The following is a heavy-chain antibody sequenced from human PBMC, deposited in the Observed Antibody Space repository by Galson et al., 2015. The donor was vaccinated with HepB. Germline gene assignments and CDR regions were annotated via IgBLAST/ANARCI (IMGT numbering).Heavy chain of an antibody. CDR3: ARDGTSQNLGY. D-gene: IGHD1-14*01. V-gene: IGHV1-46*03. J-gene: IGHJ4*02. CDR1: GYTLTSYY. CDR2: INPSGGST. Sequence: SVKVSCKASGYTLTSYYMHWVRQAPGQGLEWMGIINPSGGSTSYAQKFQGRVTMTRDTSTSTVYMELSGLRSEDTAVYYCARDGTSQNLGYWGQGTLVTVSS.